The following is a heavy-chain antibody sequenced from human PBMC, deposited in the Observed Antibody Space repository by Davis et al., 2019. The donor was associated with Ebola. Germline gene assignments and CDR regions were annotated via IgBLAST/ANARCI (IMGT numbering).Heavy chain of an antibody. J-gene: IGHJ6*02. CDR3: AREGERAYYYGSGEASYYYYYGMDV. D-gene: IGHD3-10*01. CDR1: GFTFSSYE. V-gene: IGHV3-48*03. Sequence: PGGSLRLSCAASGFTFSSYEMNWVRQAPGKGLEWVSYISSSGSTIYYAESVKGRLTISRDNAKNTLYLQMNSLRAEDTAVYYCAREGERAYYYGSGEASYYYYYGMDVWGQGTTVTVSS. CDR2: ISSSGSTI.